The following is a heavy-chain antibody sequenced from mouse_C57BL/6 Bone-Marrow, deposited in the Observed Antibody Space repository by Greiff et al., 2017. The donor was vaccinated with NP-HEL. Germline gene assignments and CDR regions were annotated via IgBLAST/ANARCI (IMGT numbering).Heavy chain of an antibody. CDR3: ARATYYDYDGAMDF. J-gene: IGHJ4*01. D-gene: IGHD2-4*01. V-gene: IGHV1-26*01. CDR1: GYTFTDYY. Sequence: VQLQQSGPELVKPGASVKISCKASGYTFTDYYMNWVKQSHGKSLEWIGDINPNNGGNSYNQKFKGKDPLTVDKSSSTAYIALRSRTSEDSAVDYCARATYYDYDGAMDFWGQGTSVTVSS. CDR2: INPNNGGN.